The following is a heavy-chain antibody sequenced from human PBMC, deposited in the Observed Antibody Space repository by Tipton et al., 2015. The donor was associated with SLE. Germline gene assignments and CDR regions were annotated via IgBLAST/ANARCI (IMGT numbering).Heavy chain of an antibody. CDR1: GFTVDDDA. D-gene: IGHD2-15*01. Sequence: SLRLSCSTSGFTVDDDAVTWVRQAPGKGLEWVGSIKSAAYGGTTDYAASVKGRFTVSRGDSKTIAYLQMNSLKPEDAAVYYCTVAFRAGSLDPWGQGTLVTVSS. V-gene: IGHV3-49*04. CDR3: TVAFRAGSLDP. CDR2: IKSAAYGGTT. J-gene: IGHJ5*02.